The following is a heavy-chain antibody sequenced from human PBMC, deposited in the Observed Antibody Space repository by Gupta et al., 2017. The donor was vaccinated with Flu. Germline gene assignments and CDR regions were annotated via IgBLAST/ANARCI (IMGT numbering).Heavy chain of an antibody. CDR3: ARVLGIYSASGPPNFYKYYGMDV. V-gene: IGHV4-34*01. J-gene: IGHJ6*02. CDR2: TDNIGNT. CDR1: TGSLSGYY. Sequence: QGQMQQWGAGLLKPAETLSLTCDAYTGSLSGYYWTWIRQSPGTGPEWIGETDNIGNTNYNPSLKSRVTISVDTTKKQFSLRLTSVTAADTAVYYCARVLGIYSASGPPNFYKYYGMDVWGQGTTVTVSS. D-gene: IGHD1-26*01.